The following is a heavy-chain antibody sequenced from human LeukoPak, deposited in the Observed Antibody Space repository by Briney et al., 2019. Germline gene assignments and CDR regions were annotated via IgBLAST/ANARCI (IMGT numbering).Heavy chain of an antibody. CDR1: GYSFTSYW. D-gene: IGHD5-18*01. CDR2: IDPSDSDT. J-gene: IGHJ4*02. V-gene: IGHV5-51*01. CDR3: ARQTAMGRPGDY. Sequence: GGSLKISCQASGYSFTSYWIGWVGKLPGKGLEWMGIIDPSDSDTRYTPSFQGQVTISADKSLSTAYLQWNSLKGSDTAMYYCARQTAMGRPGDYWGQGTLVTVSS.